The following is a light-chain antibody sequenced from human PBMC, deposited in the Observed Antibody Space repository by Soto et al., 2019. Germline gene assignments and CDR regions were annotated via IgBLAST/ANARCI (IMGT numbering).Light chain of an antibody. CDR3: CSYAATSYV. CDR2: DVN. CDR1: STENGRFNY. J-gene: IGLJ1*01. V-gene: IGLV2-11*01. Sequence: QSVLTQPRAVSGAPGQSGTISCTWTSTENGRFNYVSWYQHHPGKAPKLLIYDVNKRPSGVPDRFSGSKSGNTASLTMSGLQAEDEADYYCCSYAATSYVFGTGTKVTVL.